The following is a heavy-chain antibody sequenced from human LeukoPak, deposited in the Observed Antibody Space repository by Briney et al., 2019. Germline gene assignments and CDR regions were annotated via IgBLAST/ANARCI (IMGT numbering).Heavy chain of an antibody. V-gene: IGHV2-5*01. CDR1: GFSLTTSGVG. D-gene: IGHD3/OR15-3a*01. CDR2: VYWNDDR. J-gene: IGHJ5*02. CDR3: VRTRPVSGWFDP. Sequence: SGPTLVKPTQTLTLTCTFSGFSLTTSGVGVGWIRQPPGKALEWLALVYWNDDRRYSPSLKTRLTITKDTSKNQVVLTMTNMDPVDTATYYCVRTRPVSGWFDPWGQGTLVTVSS.